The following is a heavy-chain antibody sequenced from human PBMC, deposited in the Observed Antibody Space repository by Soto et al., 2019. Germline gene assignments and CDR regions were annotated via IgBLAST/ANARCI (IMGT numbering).Heavy chain of an antibody. D-gene: IGHD2-15*01. J-gene: IGHJ4*02. V-gene: IGHV3-7*01. CDR3: ARDRGSNTCGY. CDR1: GFTFSNYW. CDR2: MNQDGRQI. Sequence: PGGSLRLSCAVSGFTFSNYWMTWVRQAPGKGLEWVAYMNQDGRQIYYVDSLRGRYTISRDNAKNSLYLQVNSLRVNDTAAIYCARDRGSNTCGYWGRRSLVTVCS.